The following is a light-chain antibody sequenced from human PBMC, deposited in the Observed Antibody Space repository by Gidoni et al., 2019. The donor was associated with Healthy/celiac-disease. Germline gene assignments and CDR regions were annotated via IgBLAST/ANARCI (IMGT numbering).Light chain of an antibody. V-gene: IGKV1-12*01. CDR3: QQANSSPT. J-gene: IGKJ4*01. CDR2: AAS. Sequence: QRAQSPSSVSASVGDRVTITCRASQGIGSWLAWYRQKPGKAPKLLIYAASSLQSGVPSRFSGSASGTDFTLTISSLQPADFATYYFQQANSSPTFGGGTKVEIK. CDR1: QGIGSW.